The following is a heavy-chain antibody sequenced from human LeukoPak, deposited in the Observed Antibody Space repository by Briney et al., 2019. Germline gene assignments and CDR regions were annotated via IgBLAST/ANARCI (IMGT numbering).Heavy chain of an antibody. CDR3: AKHPIVVVTAPSY. Sequence: GGSLRLSCAVSGFTFSRCATRWVPEAPGKGLECVSAICGSGGSTYYADSVKGGFTISRDNSKNTLYLQMNSLRAEDTAVYYCAKHPIVVVTAPSYWGQGTLVTVSS. CDR2: ICGSGGST. V-gene: IGHV3-23*01. CDR1: GFTFSRCA. D-gene: IGHD2-21*02. J-gene: IGHJ4*02.